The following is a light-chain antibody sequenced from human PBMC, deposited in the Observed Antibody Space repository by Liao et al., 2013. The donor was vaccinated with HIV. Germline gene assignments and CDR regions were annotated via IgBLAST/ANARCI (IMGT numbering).Light chain of an antibody. CDR3: QVWDDSSYHIV. CDR2: SNT. J-gene: IGLJ2*01. Sequence: SYVLTQPPSLSVAPGKTARITCGGSNIGGQSVHWYQQKPGQAPVLVIFSNTDRPSGIPERFSGSNSGNTATLTISRVEAGDEADYYCQVWDDSSYHIVFGGGTKLTVL. V-gene: IGLV3-21*04. CDR1: NIGGQS.